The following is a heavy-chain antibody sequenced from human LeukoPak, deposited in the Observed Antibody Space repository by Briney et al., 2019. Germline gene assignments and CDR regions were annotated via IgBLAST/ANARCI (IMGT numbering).Heavy chain of an antibody. Sequence: GGSLRLSCAASGFTLGSYWMSWVRQAPGKGPEWVANIKPDGSDKYYVDSVKGRFTISRDNAKNSLYLQMNSLRAEDTAVYYCAKDQGSGWKIYYYYGMDVWGQGTTVTVSS. CDR1: GFTLGSYW. CDR3: AKDQGSGWKIYYYYGMDV. J-gene: IGHJ6*02. CDR2: IKPDGSDK. V-gene: IGHV3-7*03. D-gene: IGHD6-19*01.